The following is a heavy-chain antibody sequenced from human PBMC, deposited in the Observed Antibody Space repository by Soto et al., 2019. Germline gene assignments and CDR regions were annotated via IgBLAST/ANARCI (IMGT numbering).Heavy chain of an antibody. V-gene: IGHV3-74*03. Sequence: EVQLVESGGGLVQPGGSLRLSCAASGFIFSSYWMHWVRQAPGKGLVWVSRLHSDGSTTTYADSVKGRFTISRDNAKNTLYLQMNSLRAEDTAVYYCARELPTTSRGGYYYSYGMDVWGQGTTVTVSS. J-gene: IGHJ6*02. CDR3: ARELPTTSRGGYYYSYGMDV. D-gene: IGHD1-26*01. CDR2: LHSDGSTT. CDR1: GFIFSSYW.